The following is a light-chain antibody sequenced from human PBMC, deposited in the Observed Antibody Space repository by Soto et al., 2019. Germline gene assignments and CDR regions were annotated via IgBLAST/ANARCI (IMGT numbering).Light chain of an antibody. CDR2: EVS. Sequence: QSVLTQPASVSGSPGQSITISCTGTSSDVGAYKYVSWYQQHPGKAPKVMIYEVSNRPSGVPNRFSGSKSGNTASLTISGLQAEDEADYFCSSYSSSSTLFVFXTGTKVTVL. CDR1: SSDVGAYKY. CDR3: SSYSSSSTLFV. J-gene: IGLJ1*01. V-gene: IGLV2-14*01.